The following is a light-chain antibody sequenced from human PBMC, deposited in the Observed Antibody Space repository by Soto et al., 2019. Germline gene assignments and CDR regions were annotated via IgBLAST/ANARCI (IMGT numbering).Light chain of an antibody. V-gene: IGKV1-39*01. J-gene: IGKJ1*01. CDR1: QSISSY. CDR2: AAS. Sequence: DIQMTQSPSSLSASVGDRVTITCRACQSISSYLNWYQQKPGKAPKLLIYAASSLRSGVPSRFSGSGSGTDFTLTISSLQPEDFATYYCQQSYSTPRTFGQGTKVEIK. CDR3: QQSYSTPRT.